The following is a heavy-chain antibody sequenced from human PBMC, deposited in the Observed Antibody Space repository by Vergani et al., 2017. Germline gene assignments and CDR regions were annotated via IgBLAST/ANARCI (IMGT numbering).Heavy chain of an antibody. CDR2: ISYDGTQK. D-gene: IGHD1-1*01. V-gene: IGHV3-30*03. Sequence: QVHLVESGGGVVQPGRSLRLSCVVSGFTSSYYGMHWVRQAPGKGLEWVAVISYDGTQKYYADSVKGRFTSSRDNSKSTLYLQMNSLRTEDTAVYYCATKSCGTPGGQIGYFREWGQGTLVTVSS. CDR1: GFTSSYYG. J-gene: IGHJ1*01. CDR3: ATKSCGTPGGQIGYFRE.